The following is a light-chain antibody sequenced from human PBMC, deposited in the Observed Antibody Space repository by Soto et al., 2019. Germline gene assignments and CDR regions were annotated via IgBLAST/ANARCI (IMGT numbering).Light chain of an antibody. J-gene: IGKJ2*01. CDR3: MQGSHWPT. CDR1: QSLVQGDGNTY. V-gene: IGKV2-30*02. Sequence: DVVMTQSPLSLPVTLGQPASISCRSSQSLVQGDGNTYLNWFQQRPGQSPRRLIYKVSNRDSGXXXXXSGXXXGTDFTLQISRVEAEDVGIYYCMQGSHWPTFGQGTKLEIK. CDR2: KVS.